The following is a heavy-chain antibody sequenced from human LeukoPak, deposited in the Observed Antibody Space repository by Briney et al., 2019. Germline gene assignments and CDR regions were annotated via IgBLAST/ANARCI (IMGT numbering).Heavy chain of an antibody. CDR2: IYYSGST. CDR1: GGSISSYY. D-gene: IGHD3-3*01. V-gene: IGHV4-59*01. CDR3: ARGHYYDFWSGYHASYYYYGMDV. J-gene: IGHJ6*02. Sequence: SETLSLTCTVSGGSISSYYWSWIRQPPGKGLEWIGYIYYSGSTNYNPSLKSRVTISVDTSKNQFSLKLSSVTAADTAVYYCARGHYYDFWSGYHASYYYYGMDVWGQGTTVTVSS.